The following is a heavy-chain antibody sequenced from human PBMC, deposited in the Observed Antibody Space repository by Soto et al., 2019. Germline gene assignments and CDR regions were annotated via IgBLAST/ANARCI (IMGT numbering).Heavy chain of an antibody. Sequence: EVQLVQSGGGLVQPGGSLRLSCVGSGFTFSDFYMNWVRQAPGKGLEWVANIRPDGSETNYVESVKGRFTTSRDNANNSLFLQMNSLRPDYTAVYYCAGWGGHDYNYWGQGILVTVSS. V-gene: IGHV3-7*03. J-gene: IGHJ4*02. D-gene: IGHD4-4*01. CDR3: AGWGGHDYNY. CDR2: IRPDGSET. CDR1: GFTFSDFY.